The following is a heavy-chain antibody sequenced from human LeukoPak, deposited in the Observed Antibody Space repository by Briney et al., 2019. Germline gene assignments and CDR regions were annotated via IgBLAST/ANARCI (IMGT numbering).Heavy chain of an antibody. CDR1: GGSISSDNYF. V-gene: IGHV4-39*07. D-gene: IGHD3-10*01. J-gene: IGHJ4*02. Sequence: SETLSLTCTVSGGSISSDNYFWVWIRQPPGKGLEGSGEINHSGSTNYNPSLKCRVTITVDTSKNQFSLKLSSVTAADTAVYYCARVRVLLWFGSLYYFDYWGQGTLVTASS. CDR2: INHSGST. CDR3: ARVRVLLWFGSLYYFDY.